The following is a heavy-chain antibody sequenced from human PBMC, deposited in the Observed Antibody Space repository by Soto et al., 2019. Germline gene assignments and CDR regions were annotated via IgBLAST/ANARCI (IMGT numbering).Heavy chain of an antibody. D-gene: IGHD2-15*01. CDR1: GGSISSSSYY. CDR2: IYYSGST. CDR3: ASEGDIVVVVAATRGGFDP. J-gene: IGHJ5*02. Sequence: QLQLQESGPGLVKPSETLSLTCTVSGGSISSSSYYWGWIRQPPGKGLEWIGSIYYSGSTYYNPSLKSRVTLSVDTSKNQFSLKLSSVTAADTAVYYCASEGDIVVVVAATRGGFDPWGQGTLVTVSS. V-gene: IGHV4-39*01.